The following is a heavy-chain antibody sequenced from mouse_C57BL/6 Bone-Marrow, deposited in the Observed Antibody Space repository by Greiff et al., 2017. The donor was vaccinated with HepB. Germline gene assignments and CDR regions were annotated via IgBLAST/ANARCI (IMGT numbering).Heavy chain of an antibody. V-gene: IGHV14-4*01. D-gene: IGHD1-1*01. J-gene: IGHJ2*01. CDR1: GFNIKDDY. Sequence: VQLKQSGAELVRPGASVKLSCTASGFNIKDDYMHWVKQRPEQGLEWIGWIDPENGDTEYASKFQGKATITADTSSNTAYLQLSSLTSEDTAVYYCTTGSVVEADFDYWGQGTTLTVSS. CDR2: IDPENGDT. CDR3: TTGSVVEADFDY.